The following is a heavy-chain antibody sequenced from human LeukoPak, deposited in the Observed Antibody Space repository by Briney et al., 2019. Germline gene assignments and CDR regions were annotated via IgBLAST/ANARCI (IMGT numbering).Heavy chain of an antibody. CDR3: AIQIDCSGGSCPRSFDR. CDR2: IYPGDSDT. D-gene: IGHD2-15*01. V-gene: IGHV5-51*01. CDR1: GYSFTNYW. Sequence: ASVEVSCKGSGYSFTNYWIGWVRQMPGKGLEWMGIIYPGDSDTKYSPSFQGQVTISADKSISTAYLQWSSLKASDTAMYYCAIQIDCSGGSCPRSFDRWRRGSLVTVSS. J-gene: IGHJ2*01.